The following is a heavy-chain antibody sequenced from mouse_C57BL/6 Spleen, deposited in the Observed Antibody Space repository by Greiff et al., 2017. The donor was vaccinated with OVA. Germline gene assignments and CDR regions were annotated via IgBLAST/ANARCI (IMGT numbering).Heavy chain of an antibody. Sequence: VQLQESGAELVKPGASVKISCKASGYAFSSYWMNWVKQRPGKGLEWIGQIYPGDGDTNYNGKFKGKATLTADKSSSTAYMQLSSLTSEDSAVYFCARDYYGSSSRVDYWGQGTSVTVSS. V-gene: IGHV1-80*01. CDR2: IYPGDGDT. D-gene: IGHD1-1*01. CDR1: GYAFSSYW. CDR3: ARDYYGSSSRVDY. J-gene: IGHJ4*01.